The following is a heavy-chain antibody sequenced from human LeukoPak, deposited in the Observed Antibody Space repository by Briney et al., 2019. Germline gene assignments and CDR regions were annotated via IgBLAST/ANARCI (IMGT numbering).Heavy chain of an antibody. CDR2: IYHSGST. CDR3: ARVTDGGGSGKRDYYYYMDV. CDR1: GGSISSSNW. J-gene: IGHJ6*03. V-gene: IGHV4-4*02. Sequence: SETLSLTCAVSGGSISSSNWWSWVRQPPGKGLEWIGEIYHSGSTNYNPSLKSRVTISVDTSKNQFSLKLSSVTAADTAVYYCARVTDGGGSGKRDYYYYMDVWGKGTTVTVSS. D-gene: IGHD3-10*01.